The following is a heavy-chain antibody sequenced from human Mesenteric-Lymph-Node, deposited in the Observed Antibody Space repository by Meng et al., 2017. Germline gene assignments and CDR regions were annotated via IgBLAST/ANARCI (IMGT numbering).Heavy chain of an antibody. V-gene: IGHV3-20*01. J-gene: IGHJ4*02. CDR3: ASPGKAVAGTGY. Sequence: EVQLVESGGGGVRPGGSLRLSCAASGVTFDDYGMSWVRQAPGKGLEWVSGINWNGGSTGYADSVKGRFTISRDNAKNSLYLQMNSLRAEDTALYHCASPGKAVAGTGYWGQGTLVTVSS. CDR1: GVTFDDYG. CDR2: INWNGGST. D-gene: IGHD6-19*01.